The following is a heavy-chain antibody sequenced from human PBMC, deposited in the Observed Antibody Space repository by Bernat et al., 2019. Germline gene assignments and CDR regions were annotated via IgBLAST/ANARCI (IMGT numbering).Heavy chain of an antibody. J-gene: IGHJ4*02. D-gene: IGHD6-19*01. CDR2: INHSGST. Sequence: QVQLQQWGAGLLKPSETLSLTCAVYGGSFSGYYWSWIRQPPGKGLEWIGEINHSGSTNYNPSLKSRVTISVDTSKNQFSLKLSSVTAADTAVYYCASLAVAGTTVRYYFDYWGQGTLVTVSS. CDR3: ASLAVAGTTVRYYFDY. CDR1: GGSFSGYY. V-gene: IGHV4-34*01.